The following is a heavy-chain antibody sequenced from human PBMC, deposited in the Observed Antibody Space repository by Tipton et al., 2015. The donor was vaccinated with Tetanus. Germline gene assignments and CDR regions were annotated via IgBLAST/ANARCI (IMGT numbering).Heavy chain of an antibody. J-gene: IGHJ4*02. V-gene: IGHV4-61*08. D-gene: IGHD3-3*01. CDR3: ARIHDFLSGHFDF. CDR1: GGSISSGGYY. CDR2: ILYGGGT. Sequence: TLSLTCSVSGGSISSGGYYWAWIRQPPGKGLEYIGYILYGGGTHYNPSLKSRVTVSADPSQNQFSLKLSSVTAADTAVYYCARIHDFLSGHFDFWGQGTLVAVSS.